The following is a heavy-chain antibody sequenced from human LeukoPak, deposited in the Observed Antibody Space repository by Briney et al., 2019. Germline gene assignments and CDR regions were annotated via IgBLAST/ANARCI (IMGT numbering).Heavy chain of an antibody. CDR3: ARAYYYYMDV. Sequence: KTSGTLSLTCAVSGGSISSSNWWSWVRQPPGKGLEWIGEIYHSGSTNYNPSLESRATISVDKSKNQFSLKLNSVTAADTAVYYCARAYYYYMDVWGKGTTVSVSS. CDR2: IYHSGST. CDR1: GGSISSSNW. J-gene: IGHJ6*03. V-gene: IGHV4-4*02.